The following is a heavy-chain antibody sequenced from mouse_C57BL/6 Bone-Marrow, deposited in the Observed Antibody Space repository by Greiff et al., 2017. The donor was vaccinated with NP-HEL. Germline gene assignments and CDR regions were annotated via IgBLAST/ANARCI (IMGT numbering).Heavy chain of an antibody. J-gene: IGHJ4*01. CDR1: GFTFSDYY. CDR3: AAFRYYAMDY. CDR2: INYDGSST. Sequence: EVKLQESEGGLVQPGSSMKLSCTASGFTFSDYYMAWVRQVPEKGLEWVANINYDGSSTYYLDSLKSRFIISRANAKNILYLQMSSLKSEDTATYYCAAFRYYAMDYWGQGTSVTVSS. V-gene: IGHV5-16*01.